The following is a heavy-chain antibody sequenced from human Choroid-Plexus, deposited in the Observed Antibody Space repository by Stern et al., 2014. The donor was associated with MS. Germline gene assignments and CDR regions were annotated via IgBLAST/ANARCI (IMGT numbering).Heavy chain of an antibody. CDR2: VSYDGSNK. D-gene: IGHD2/OR15-2a*01. V-gene: IGHV3-30*18. Sequence: QVQLVQSGGGVVQPGRALRLSCVASGFTFGSCAMHWVRQAPGKGLEWVAGVSYDGSNKYYADSVKGRLTISRDNSQNTLYMQMSSLRPEDTAVYYCAKDRQYLTYFFDHWGQGSLVTVSS. CDR1: GFTFGSCA. J-gene: IGHJ5*02. CDR3: AKDRQYLTYFFDH.